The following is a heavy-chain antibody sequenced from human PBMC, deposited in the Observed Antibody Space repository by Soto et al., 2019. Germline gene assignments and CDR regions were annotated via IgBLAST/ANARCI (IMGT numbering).Heavy chain of an antibody. J-gene: IGHJ3*02. D-gene: IGHD6-19*01. V-gene: IGHV3-66*01. Sequence: QVVESGGGLVHSGGSLSLSCAASGFTVSTNNMNWVRQAPGKGLEWVSVIYSGGNTYYTDSVKGRFIVSRDNSTNAVFLQMNILRGDDTAVYYCARPVAEAYSDAFDTWGQGTMVTVSS. CDR2: IYSGGNT. CDR1: GFTVSTNN. CDR3: ARPVAEAYSDAFDT.